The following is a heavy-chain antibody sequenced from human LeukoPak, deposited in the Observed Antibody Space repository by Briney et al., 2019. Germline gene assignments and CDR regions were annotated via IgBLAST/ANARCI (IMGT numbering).Heavy chain of an antibody. V-gene: IGHV1-69*05. D-gene: IGHD5-18*01. J-gene: IGHJ4*02. CDR3: ARVGGYSYGYNY. CDR1: GGTFSSYA. Sequence: SVKVSCKASGGTFSSYAISWVRQAPGQGLEWMGGIIPIFGTANYAQKFQGRVTMTRDTSISTAYMELSRLRSDDTAVYYCARVGGYSYGYNYWGQGTLVTVSS. CDR2: IIPIFGTA.